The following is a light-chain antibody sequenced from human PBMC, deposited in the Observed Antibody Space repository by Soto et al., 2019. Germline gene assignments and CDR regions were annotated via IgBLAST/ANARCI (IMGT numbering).Light chain of an antibody. CDR1: QSVSYNC. Sequence: EIVLTQSPGTLSFSPGERATLTCRASQSVSYNCLAWYQQKPGQAPRLLIYGVSSRATGIPDRFSGSGSGTDFTLTISRLEPEDFAVYYCQQYGDSPFTVGPGTKVDRK. CDR2: GVS. CDR3: QQYGDSPFT. J-gene: IGKJ3*01. V-gene: IGKV3-20*01.